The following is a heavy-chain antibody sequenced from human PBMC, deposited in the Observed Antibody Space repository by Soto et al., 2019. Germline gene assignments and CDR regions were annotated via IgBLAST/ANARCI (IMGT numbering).Heavy chain of an antibody. CDR1: GFTVSSNY. V-gene: IGHV3-66*04. J-gene: IGHJ6*02. CDR2: SGSGGTT. D-gene: IGHD3-10*02. CDR3: ARHMSGGTYNYYYGMDV. Sequence: GGSLRLSCAVSGFTVSSNYMNWVRQAPGKGLGVASISGSGGTTYYADSVKGRFTISRDNSKNTLYLQMNSLRADDTAVYYCARHMSGGTYNYYYGMDVWGQGTTVTVSS.